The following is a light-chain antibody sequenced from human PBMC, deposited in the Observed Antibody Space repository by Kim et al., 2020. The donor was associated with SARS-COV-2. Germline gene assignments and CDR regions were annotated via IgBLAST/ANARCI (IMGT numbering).Light chain of an antibody. CDR2: RAS. CDR3: QQYNFSPWT. V-gene: IGKV1-5*03. Sequence: DIQMTQSPSTLSASVGDRVTITCRASQSISNYLAWYQQKPGKAPRLLIYRASTLDSRTPSRFSGSGSGTEFTLTISSLQPDDFAVYSCQQYNFSPWTFGQGTKVDIK. J-gene: IGKJ1*01. CDR1: QSISNY.